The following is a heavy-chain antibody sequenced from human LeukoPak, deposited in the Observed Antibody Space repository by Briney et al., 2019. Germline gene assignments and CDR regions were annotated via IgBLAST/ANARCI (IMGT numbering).Heavy chain of an antibody. CDR2: ISNAGSGT. Sequence: GGSLRLSCAASGLTVSSNCMSWVRQAPGKGLEWVSTISNAGSGTYYADFVKGRFTIARDNSKNTLYLQMNSLRAEDTALYYCAKLKGKDGVRGGYETWGQGTMVTVSS. V-gene: IGHV3-23*01. CDR1: GLTVSSNC. D-gene: IGHD2-15*01. J-gene: IGHJ3*01. CDR3: AKLKGKDGVRGGYET.